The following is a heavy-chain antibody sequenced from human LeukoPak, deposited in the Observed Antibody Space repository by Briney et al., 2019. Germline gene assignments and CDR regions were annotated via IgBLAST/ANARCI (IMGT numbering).Heavy chain of an antibody. D-gene: IGHD6-19*01. CDR2: IYSGGST. J-gene: IGHJ4*02. Sequence: GRSLRLSCAASGFTVSSNYMSWVRHASGKGQELVSVIYSGGSTYYADSVKGRFTISRDNSKNTLYLQMNSLRAEDTAVYYCARDNSSGWFDYWGQGTLVTGSS. V-gene: IGHV3-66*01. CDR1: GFTVSSNY. CDR3: ARDNSSGWFDY.